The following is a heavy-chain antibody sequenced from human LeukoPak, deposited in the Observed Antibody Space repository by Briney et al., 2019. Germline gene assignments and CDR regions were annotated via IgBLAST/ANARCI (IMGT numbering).Heavy chain of an antibody. CDR2: IYTSGST. D-gene: IGHD6-19*01. V-gene: IGHV4-61*02. CDR3: AREVYSSGWRFFDY. Sequence: TSETLSLTCTVSGGSISSGSYYWSWIRQPAGKGLEWIGRIYTSGSTNYNPSLKSRVTISVDTSKNQFSLKLSSVTAADMAVYHCAREVYSSGWRFFDYWGQGTLVTVSS. J-gene: IGHJ4*02. CDR1: GGSISSGSYY.